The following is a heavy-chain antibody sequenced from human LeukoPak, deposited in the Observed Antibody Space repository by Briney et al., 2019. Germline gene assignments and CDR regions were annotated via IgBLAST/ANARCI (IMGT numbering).Heavy chain of an antibody. CDR2: IYHSGNT. J-gene: IGHJ4*02. D-gene: IGHD6-19*01. V-gene: IGHV4-4*02. CDR3: ASGDSSGWSYEHDY. CDR1: GGSISSNNW. Sequence: SETLSLTCAVSGGSISSNNWWSWVRTPPGRGLEWIGEIYHSGNTKYNPSLKSRVTISVDKSNNQFSLKLTSVTAADTAVYFCASGDSSGWSYEHDYWGQGTQVTVSS.